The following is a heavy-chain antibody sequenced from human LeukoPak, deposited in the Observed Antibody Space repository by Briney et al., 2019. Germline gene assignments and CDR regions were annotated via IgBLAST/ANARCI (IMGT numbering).Heavy chain of an antibody. J-gene: IGHJ4*02. Sequence: PGGSLRLSCAASGFTFSSYSMNWVRQAPGKGLEWVSSISSSSSYIYYADSVKGRFTIPRDNAKNSLYLQMNSLRAEDTAVYYCARGPITMIVVPLDYWGQGTLVTVSS. CDR3: ARGPITMIVVPLDY. D-gene: IGHD3-22*01. V-gene: IGHV3-21*01. CDR1: GFTFSSYS. CDR2: ISSSSSYI.